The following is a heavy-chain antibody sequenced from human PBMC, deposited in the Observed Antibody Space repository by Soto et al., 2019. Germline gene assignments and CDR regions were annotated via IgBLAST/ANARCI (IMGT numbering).Heavy chain of an antibody. V-gene: IGHV3-23*01. Sequence: EVQLLESGGGLVQPGGSLRLSCAASGFTFSSYAMSWVRQAPGKGLEWVSAISGSGGSTYYADSVKGRFTISRDNSKNTLYLQMNSLRAEDTAVYYCAVAGLYYDFWSGYFDYWGQGTLVTVSS. D-gene: IGHD3-3*01. CDR1: GFTFSSYA. CDR2: ISGSGGST. J-gene: IGHJ4*02. CDR3: AVAGLYYDFWSGYFDY.